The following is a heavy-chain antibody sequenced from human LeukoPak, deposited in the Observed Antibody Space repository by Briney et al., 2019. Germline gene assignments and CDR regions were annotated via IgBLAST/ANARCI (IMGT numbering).Heavy chain of an antibody. Sequence: SPSETLSLTCAVSGGSISSSNWWSWVRQPPGKGLEWIGEIYHSGSTNYNPSLKSRVTISVDKPKNQFSLKLSSVTAADTAVYYCARVRAAAFDYWGQGTLVTVSS. CDR2: IYHSGST. V-gene: IGHV4-4*02. D-gene: IGHD6-13*01. CDR3: ARVRAAAFDY. J-gene: IGHJ4*02. CDR1: GGSISSSNW.